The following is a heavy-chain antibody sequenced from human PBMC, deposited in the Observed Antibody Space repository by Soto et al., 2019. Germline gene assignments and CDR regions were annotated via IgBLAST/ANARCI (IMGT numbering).Heavy chain of an antibody. V-gene: IGHV4-61*08. J-gene: IGHJ5*02. CDR3: ARIPVDTYMINGVDA. D-gene: IGHD3-16*01. CDR1: GGSVSSGAYY. CDR2: IYYGGST. Sequence: QVQLQESVPGLVKPSETLSLTCTVSGGSVSSGAYYWSWIRQPPGKGLEWIGYIYYGGSTNHNPSVKSRVSMSLDTSKNQFSLKLNSVTAADTAVYYCARIPVDTYMINGVDAWGQGTLVTVSS.